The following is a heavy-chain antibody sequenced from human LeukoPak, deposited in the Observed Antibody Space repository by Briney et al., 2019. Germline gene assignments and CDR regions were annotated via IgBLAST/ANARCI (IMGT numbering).Heavy chain of an antibody. Sequence: PSQTLSLTCTVSGGSISSGSYYWSWIRQPAGKGLEWIGRIYTSGSTNYNPSLKSRVTMSVDTSKNQFSLKLSSVTAADTAVYYCARGVAAAGLDYWGQGTLVTVSS. CDR3: ARGVAAAGLDY. V-gene: IGHV4-61*02. J-gene: IGHJ4*02. CDR2: IYTSGST. D-gene: IGHD6-13*01. CDR1: GGSISSGSYY.